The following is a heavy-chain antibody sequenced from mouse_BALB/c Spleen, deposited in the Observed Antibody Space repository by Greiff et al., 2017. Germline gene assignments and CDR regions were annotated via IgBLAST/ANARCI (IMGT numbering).Heavy chain of an antibody. Sequence: VQLQQSGAELVRPGALVKLSCEASGFNIKDYYMHWVKQRPEQGLEWIGWIDPENGNTIYDPKFQGKASITADTSSNTAYLQLSSLTSEDTAVYYCASTAMYYFDYWGQGTTLTVSS. D-gene: IGHD1-2*01. J-gene: IGHJ2*01. CDR2: IDPENGNT. CDR3: ASTAMYYFDY. CDR1: GFNIKDYY. V-gene: IGHV14-1*02.